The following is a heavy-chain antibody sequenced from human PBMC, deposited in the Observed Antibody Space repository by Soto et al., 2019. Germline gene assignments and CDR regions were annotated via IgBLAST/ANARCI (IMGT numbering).Heavy chain of an antibody. J-gene: IGHJ4*02. CDR2: IYYSGST. CDR1: GGSISSGDYY. CDR3: AREAYYYDSSGYPAKTLQY. D-gene: IGHD3-22*01. Sequence: PAETLAHTCTVSGGSISSGDYYWSWIRQPPGKGLEWIGYIYYSGSTYYNPSLKSRVTISVDTSKNQFSLKLSSVTAADTAVYYCAREAYYYDSSGYPAKTLQYWCQGTLVTVS. V-gene: IGHV4-30-4*01.